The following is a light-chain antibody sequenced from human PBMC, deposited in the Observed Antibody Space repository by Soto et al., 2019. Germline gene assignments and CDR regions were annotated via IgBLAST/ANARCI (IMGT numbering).Light chain of an antibody. J-gene: IGKJ4*01. CDR1: QSIEYQSNNTKF. Sequence: IVMTQFPDSLAVSLGETAALSCMSSQSIEYQSNNTKFLAWYQQKPGQPPRLLVSWGSTRESGVPDRFSGSGSGADFTLTITNLQAEDVAVYYCQQYYATPVTFGGGTKVESK. V-gene: IGKV4-1*01. CDR2: WGS. CDR3: QQYYATPVT.